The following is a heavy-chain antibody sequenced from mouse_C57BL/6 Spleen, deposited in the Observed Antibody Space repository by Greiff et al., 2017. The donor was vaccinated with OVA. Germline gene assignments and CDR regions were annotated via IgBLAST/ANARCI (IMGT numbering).Heavy chain of an antibody. CDR2: IWRGGTT. D-gene: IGHD6-1*01. V-gene: IGHV2-2*01. J-gene: IGHJ4*01. CDR1: GFSFSTYG. Sequence: VKLVESGPGLVQPSQSLSITCTVSGFSFSTYGVPCVRQSPGKGLEFLGVIWRGGTTDYNAAFISRLSISKDKSKSQVFFKMNSLQADDTTIYCCARSSDEAMDYWGQGTSVTVSS. CDR3: ARSSDEAMDY.